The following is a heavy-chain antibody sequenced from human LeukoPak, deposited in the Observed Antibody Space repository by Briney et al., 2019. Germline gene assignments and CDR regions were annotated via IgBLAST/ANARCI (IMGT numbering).Heavy chain of an antibody. CDR3: ARDLDYYYYMDV. V-gene: IGHV1-69*05. CDR2: IIPIFGTA. Sequence: ASVKVSCKASGGTFSSYAISWGRQAPGQGREWMGRIIPIFGTANYAQTFQGRVTITTDESTSTAYMELSSLRSEDTAVYYCARDLDYYYYMDVWGKGTTVTVSS. CDR1: GGTFSSYA. J-gene: IGHJ6*03.